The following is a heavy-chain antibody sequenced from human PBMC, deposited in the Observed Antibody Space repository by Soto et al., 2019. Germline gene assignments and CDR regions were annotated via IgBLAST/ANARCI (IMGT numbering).Heavy chain of an antibody. J-gene: IGHJ5*02. CDR2: TRNKANSYTT. CDR3: AREVLYCSGGSCAKNWFDP. CDR1: GFTFSDHY. Sequence: GGSLRLSCAASGFTFSDHYMDWVRQAPGKGLEWVGRTRNKANSYTTEYAASVKGRFTISRDDSKNSLYLQMNSLKTEDTAVYYCAREVLYCSGGSCAKNWFDPWGQGTLVTVSS. D-gene: IGHD2-15*01. V-gene: IGHV3-72*01.